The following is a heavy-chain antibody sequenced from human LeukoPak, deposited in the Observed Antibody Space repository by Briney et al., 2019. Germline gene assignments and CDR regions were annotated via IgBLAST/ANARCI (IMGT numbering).Heavy chain of an antibody. CDR1: GGTFSSYA. V-gene: IGHV1-69*13. Sequence: SVKVSCKASGGTFSSYAISWVRQAPGQGLEWMGGIIPIFGTANYAQKFQGRVTITADESTSTAYMELSSLRSEDTAVYYCASSTSWEYYFDYWGQGTLVTVSS. CDR2: IIPIFGTA. D-gene: IGHD2-2*01. CDR3: ASSTSWEYYFDY. J-gene: IGHJ4*02.